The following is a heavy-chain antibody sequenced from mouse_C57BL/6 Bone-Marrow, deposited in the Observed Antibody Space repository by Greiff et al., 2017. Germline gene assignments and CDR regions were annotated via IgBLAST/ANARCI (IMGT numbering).Heavy chain of an antibody. J-gene: IGHJ2*01. CDR2: LDPENGDT. Sequence: VQLKQSGAELVRPGASVKLSCTASGFNIKDDYMHWVKQRPEQGLEWIGWLDPENGDTEYASKFQGKATITADTSSNTGYLQLSSLASEDTAVYYCTTAVDYWGQGTTLTVSS. V-gene: IGHV14-4*01. CDR3: TTAVDY. CDR1: GFNIKDDY.